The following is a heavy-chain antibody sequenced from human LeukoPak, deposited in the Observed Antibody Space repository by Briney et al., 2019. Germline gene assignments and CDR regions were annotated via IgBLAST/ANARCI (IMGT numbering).Heavy chain of an antibody. CDR1: GFTFSDYS. V-gene: IGHV3-48*01. D-gene: IGHD3-22*01. CDR2: IDSSSATV. Sequence: GGSLRLSCAASGFTFSDYSMNWVRQAPGQGLEWISYIDSSSATVYYADSVKGRFTVSRDNAKKSLYLQMNSLRVKDSAVYYCADTKTFYYETSSYPYYYYYYYMNVWGRGTTVTVSS. CDR3: ADTKTFYYETSSYPYYYYYYYMNV. J-gene: IGHJ6*03.